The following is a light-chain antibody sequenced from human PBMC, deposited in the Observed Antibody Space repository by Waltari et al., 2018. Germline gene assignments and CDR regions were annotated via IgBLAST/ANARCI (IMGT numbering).Light chain of an antibody. CDR2: KAS. V-gene: IGKV1-5*03. CDR3: QQYSSFPLI. J-gene: IGKJ3*01. CDR1: QTINDW. Sequence: DIQMTQSPYTLSASIGDRVTITCRASQTINDWLAWYQQKPGRAPKLLIYKASDLESGVPSRFSGSGSGTEFTLTISSLQPDDFATYYCQQYSSFPLIFGPGTRVEIK.